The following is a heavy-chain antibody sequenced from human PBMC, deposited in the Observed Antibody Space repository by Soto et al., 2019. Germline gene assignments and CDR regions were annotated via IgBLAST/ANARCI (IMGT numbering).Heavy chain of an antibody. J-gene: IGHJ4*02. CDR2: IYYSGTT. V-gene: IGHV4-28*03. D-gene: IGHD6-13*01. CDR3: AIAIAAAGLDY. CDR1: GYSISSSNW. Sequence: SETLSLTCAVSGYSISSSNWWGWIRQPPGKGLEWIGYIYYSGTTYYNPSLKSRVTMSVDTSKNQFSLKLSSVTAADTAVYYCAIAIAAAGLDYWGQGTLVTVSS.